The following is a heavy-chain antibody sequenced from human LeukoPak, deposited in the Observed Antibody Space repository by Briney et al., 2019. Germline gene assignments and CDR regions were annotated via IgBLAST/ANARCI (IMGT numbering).Heavy chain of an antibody. CDR2: ISSSSSYI. V-gene: IGHV3-21*01. CDR3: ARIYDYYYYMDV. Sequence: PGGSLRLSCAASGFTFSSYSMNWVRQTPGKGLEWVSSISSSSSYIYYADSVKDRFTISRDNAKNSLYLQMNSLRAEDTAVYYCARIYDYYYYMDVWGKGTTVTVSS. CDR1: GFTFSSYS. J-gene: IGHJ6*03.